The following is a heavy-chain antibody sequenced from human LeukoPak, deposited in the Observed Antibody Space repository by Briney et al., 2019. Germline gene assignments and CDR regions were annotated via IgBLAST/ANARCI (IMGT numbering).Heavy chain of an antibody. CDR2: ISSSSSAI. CDR1: GFTFSSYS. D-gene: IGHD5-18*01. J-gene: IGHJ4*02. Sequence: GGSLRLSCAASGFTFSSYSMNWVRRAPGKGLEWVSYISSSSSAIYYADSVKGRFTISRDNAKKSLYLQMNSLRAEDMALYYCARGRGYSYGSAIEYWGQGTLVTVSS. CDR3: ARGRGYSYGSAIEY. V-gene: IGHV3-48*04.